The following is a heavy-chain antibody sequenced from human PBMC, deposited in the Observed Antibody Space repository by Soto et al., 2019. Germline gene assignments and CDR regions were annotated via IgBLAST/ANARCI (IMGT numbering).Heavy chain of an antibody. CDR3: ARGPSAAAPLSDWYFDL. D-gene: IGHD2-2*01. Sequence: VLLVDSGGGVVQPGRSLRLSCAASGFTFSGYSMNWVRQAPGKGLEWVSYIASTSWNIYYADTVKGRFTISRDNAKNSLYLQMNSLRDEDTAVYYCARGPSAAAPLSDWYFDLWGRGTLVTVSS. J-gene: IGHJ2*01. CDR1: GFTFSGYS. CDR2: IASTSWNI. V-gene: IGHV3-48*02.